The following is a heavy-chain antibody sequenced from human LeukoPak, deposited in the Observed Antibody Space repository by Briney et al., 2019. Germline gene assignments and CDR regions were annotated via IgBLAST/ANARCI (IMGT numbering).Heavy chain of an antibody. J-gene: IGHJ6*03. CDR2: IYTSGST. V-gene: IGHV4-4*07. D-gene: IGHD4-17*01. CDR3: ARESSDYGDYYYYYYMDV. Sequence: SGTLSLTCTVSGVSISSYCWSWIRQPAGKGLEWIGRIYTSGSTNYNPSLKSRVTMSVDTSENQFSLKLSSVPAAATAVYYCARESSDYGDYYYYYYMDVWRKGTTVTVSS. CDR1: GVSISSYC.